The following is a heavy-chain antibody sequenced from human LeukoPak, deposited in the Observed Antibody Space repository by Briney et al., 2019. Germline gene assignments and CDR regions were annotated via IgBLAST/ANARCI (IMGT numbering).Heavy chain of an antibody. CDR3: AKEFTPGIAVAGTSFDY. Sequence: GGSLRLSCVGSGFIFSAYWMAWVRQAPGKGPEWVANINEDGGEERYVDSVRGRFTISRDNTKNSLSLQMNSLRDEDTAVYYCAKEFTPGIAVAGTSFDYWGQGTLVTVSS. CDR1: GFIFSAYW. D-gene: IGHD6-19*01. V-gene: IGHV3-7*01. CDR2: INEDGGEE. J-gene: IGHJ4*02.